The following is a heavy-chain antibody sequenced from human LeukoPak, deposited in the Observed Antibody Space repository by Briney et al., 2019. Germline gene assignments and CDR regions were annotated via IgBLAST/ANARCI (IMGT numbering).Heavy chain of an antibody. CDR2: IYYSGST. CDR3: ARVVAAAGSYYYYYMDV. Sequence: SETLSLTCAVSGGSISSYYWSWIRQPPGKGLEWIGYIYYSGSTNYNPSLKSRVTISVDTSKNQFSLKLSSVTAADTAVYYCARVVAAAGSYYYYYMDVWGKGTTVTISS. CDR1: GGSISSYY. J-gene: IGHJ6*03. V-gene: IGHV4-59*01. D-gene: IGHD6-13*01.